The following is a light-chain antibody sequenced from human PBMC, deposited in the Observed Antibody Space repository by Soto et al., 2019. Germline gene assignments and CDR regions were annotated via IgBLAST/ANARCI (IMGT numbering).Light chain of an antibody. J-gene: IGKJ5*01. CDR3: MQALQTPIT. CDR2: GAS. V-gene: IGKV1-6*02. CDR1: QGIGNA. Sequence: AIHTSQPTSSLSASFGDKLTTSCRASQGIGNALGWYQQKPGKPPKVLIYGASNLQSGVPPRFSGSGSGTDFTLKISRVEAEDVGVYYCMQALQTPITFGQGTRLEI.